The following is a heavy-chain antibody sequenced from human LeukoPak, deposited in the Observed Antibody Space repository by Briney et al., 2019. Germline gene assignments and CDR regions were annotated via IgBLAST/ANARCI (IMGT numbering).Heavy chain of an antibody. V-gene: IGHV4-59*01. D-gene: IGHD4-11*01. CDR1: GGSISSYY. Sequence: SETLSLTCTVSGGSISSYYWSWIRQPPGKGLEWIGYIYYSGSTNYNPSLKSRVTTSVDTSKNQFSLKLSSVTAADTAVYYCARGRYSNYVDYWGQGTLVTVSS. CDR3: ARGRYSNYVDY. J-gene: IGHJ4*02. CDR2: IYYSGST.